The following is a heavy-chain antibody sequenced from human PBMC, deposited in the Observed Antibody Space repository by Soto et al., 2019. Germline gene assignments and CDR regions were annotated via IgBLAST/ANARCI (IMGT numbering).Heavy chain of an antibody. J-gene: IGHJ4*02. V-gene: IGHV3-23*01. CDR2: IVPSGVVLSGVTE. Sequence: GGSLRLSCAASGFTFTSYAMNWVRQAPGKGLEWVSSIVPSGVVLSGVTEYYADSVKGRFTISRDDSKSTLYLQMNSLRAEDTAVYYCAKGTSSEVTFFDYWGQGTLVTVSS. CDR1: GFTFTSYA. CDR3: AKGTSSEVTFFDY. D-gene: IGHD4-4*01.